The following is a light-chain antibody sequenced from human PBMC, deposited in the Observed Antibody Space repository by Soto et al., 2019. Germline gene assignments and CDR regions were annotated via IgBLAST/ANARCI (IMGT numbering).Light chain of an antibody. Sequence: DIQMTQSPSTLSASVGDRVTITCRASQSISSWLAWYQQKPGTAPKLLIYKASTLQSGVPSRFSGSGSGTEFTLTIISLQPDDSATYYCQQYNDNWTFGQGAKVDIK. CDR3: QQYNDNWT. CDR2: KAS. J-gene: IGKJ1*01. V-gene: IGKV1-5*03. CDR1: QSISSW.